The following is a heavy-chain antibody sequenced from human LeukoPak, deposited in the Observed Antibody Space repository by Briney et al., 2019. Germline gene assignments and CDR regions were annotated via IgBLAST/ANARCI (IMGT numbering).Heavy chain of an antibody. V-gene: IGHV3-53*01. J-gene: IGHJ4*02. CDR1: GFTVSSNY. D-gene: IGHD3-3*01. CDR3: AKEGTIFGVVIDY. CDR2: IYSGGST. Sequence: GGSLRLSCAASGFTVSSNYKSWVRQAPGKGLEWVSVIYSGGSTFYADSVKGRFTISRDNSKNTLYLQMNSLRAEDTAVYYCAKEGTIFGVVIDYWGQGTLVTVSS.